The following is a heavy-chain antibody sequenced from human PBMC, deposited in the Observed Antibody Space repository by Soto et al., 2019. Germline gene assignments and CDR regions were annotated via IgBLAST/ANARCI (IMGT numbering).Heavy chain of an antibody. CDR2: IIPIFGTA. V-gene: IGHV1-69*13. D-gene: IGHD3-22*01. J-gene: IGHJ3*02. CDR3: AGSGVYYYDSSGYYGNGNAFDI. Sequence: GASVKVSCKASGGTFSSYAISWVRQAPGQGLEWMGGIIPIFGTANYAQKFQGRVTITADESTSTAYMELSSLRSEDTAVYYCAGSGVYYYDSSGYYGNGNAFDIWGQGTMVTVSS. CDR1: GGTFSSYA.